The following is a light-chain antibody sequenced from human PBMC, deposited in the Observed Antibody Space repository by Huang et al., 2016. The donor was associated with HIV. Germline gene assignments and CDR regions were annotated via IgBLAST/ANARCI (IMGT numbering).Light chain of an antibody. Sequence: IQMTQSPTSLSASIGDRVSIACRASQNINTYLNWYQQKPGKAPKLLISSASTLHSGVPSRVSGSGSGTDFTLTIRGLQLDDFATYYCQKSYSALSSFGPGTRL. J-gene: IGKJ5*01. V-gene: IGKV1-39*01. CDR3: QKSYSALSS. CDR1: QNINTY. CDR2: SAS.